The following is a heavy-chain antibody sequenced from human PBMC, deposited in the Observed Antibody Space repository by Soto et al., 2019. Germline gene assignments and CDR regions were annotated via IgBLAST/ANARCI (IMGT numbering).Heavy chain of an antibody. CDR3: ARDWALTGEDGWFDP. V-gene: IGHV4-59*01. J-gene: IGHJ5*02. CDR1: GGSISSYY. CDR2: IYYSGST. Sequence: SETLSLTCTVSGGSISSYYWSWIRQPPGKGLEWIGYIYYSGSTNYNPSLKSRVTISVDTSKNQFSLKLSSVTAADTTVYYCARDWALTGEDGWFDPWGQGTLVTVSS. D-gene: IGHD4-17*01.